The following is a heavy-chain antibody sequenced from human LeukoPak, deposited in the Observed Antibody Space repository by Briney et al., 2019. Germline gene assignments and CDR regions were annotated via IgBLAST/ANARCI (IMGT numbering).Heavy chain of an antibody. CDR1: GGSISSYY. CDR3: ATGGLWFGELFKGMDV. D-gene: IGHD3-10*01. V-gene: IGHV4-59*01. Sequence: SETLSLTCTVSGGSISSYYWSWIRQPPGKGLEWIGYIYYSGSTNYNPSLKSRVTISVDTSKNQFSLKLSSVTAADTAVYYCATGGLWFGELFKGMDVWGQGTTVTVSS. CDR2: IYYSGST. J-gene: IGHJ6*02.